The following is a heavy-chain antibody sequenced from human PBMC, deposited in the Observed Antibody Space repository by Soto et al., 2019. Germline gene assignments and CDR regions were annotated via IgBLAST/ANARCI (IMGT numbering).Heavy chain of an antibody. CDR3: AMEFTPDSRWDIDY. Sequence: EVQLLESGGGLVQPAGSLRLSCAASGFTFSIYTMSWFRQAPGKGLEWVSSIYGNGRSTFYSASVKGRFTISRDNSGNTVYLQMSSLRAEDTAIYYCAMEFTPDSRWDIDYWGQGSLVTVSS. D-gene: IGHD1-26*01. CDR2: IYGNGRST. J-gene: IGHJ4*02. CDR1: GFTFSIYT. V-gene: IGHV3-23*01.